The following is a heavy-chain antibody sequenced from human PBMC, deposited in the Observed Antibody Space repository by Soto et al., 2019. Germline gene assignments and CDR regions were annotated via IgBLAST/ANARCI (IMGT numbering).Heavy chain of an antibody. CDR2: ISYDGSNK. D-gene: IGHD5-18*01. CDR1: GFTFSNYA. V-gene: IGHV3-30-3*01. J-gene: IGHJ2*01. CDR3: ARDPVETAVLIFCDFDL. Sequence: QVQVVESGGGVVQPGRSLRLSCAASGFTFSNYAMHWVRQAPGKGLEWVAVISYDGSNKYYADSVKGRFTISRDNSKNTRYLQMNTLRAEDTAVYYCARDPVETAVLIFCDFDLWGRGTLVTVSS.